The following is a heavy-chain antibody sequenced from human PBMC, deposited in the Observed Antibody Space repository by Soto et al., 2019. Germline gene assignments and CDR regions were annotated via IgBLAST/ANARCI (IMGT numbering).Heavy chain of an antibody. Sequence: EVQLEESGGGLVQSGGSLRLSCEAFGFTFSTYTMNWVRQAPGKGLEWVSYISSSGRTISYADPVKGRFSISRDNAKNSLYLQMNSLRGEDTAVYYCARASGIMVAHNYFDFCGQGTLVTVSS. CDR1: GFTFSTYT. J-gene: IGHJ4*02. D-gene: IGHD2-8*01. V-gene: IGHV3-48*04. CDR3: ARASGIMVAHNYFDF. CDR2: ISSSGRTI.